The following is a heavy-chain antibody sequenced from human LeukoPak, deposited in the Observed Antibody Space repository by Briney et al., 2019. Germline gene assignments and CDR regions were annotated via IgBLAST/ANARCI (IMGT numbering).Heavy chain of an antibody. D-gene: IGHD2-15*01. Sequence: SETLSLTCAVYGGSFSGYYWSWIRQPPGKGLEWIGEINHSGSTNYNPSLKSRVTISVDASKNQFSLKLSSVTAADTAVYYCARGGSYEPAYYFDYWGQGTLVTVSS. J-gene: IGHJ4*02. CDR1: GGSFSGYY. CDR2: INHSGST. CDR3: ARGGSYEPAYYFDY. V-gene: IGHV4-34*01.